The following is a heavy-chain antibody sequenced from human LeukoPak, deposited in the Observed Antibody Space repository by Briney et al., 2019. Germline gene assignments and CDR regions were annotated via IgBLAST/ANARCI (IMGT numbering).Heavy chain of an antibody. CDR2: IWYDGSNK. D-gene: IGHD3-22*01. J-gene: IGHJ5*02. Sequence: GRSLRLSCAASGFTFSSYGMHWVRQAPGKGLEWVAVIWYDGSNKYYADSVKGRFTIFRDNSKNTLYLQMNSLRAEDTAVYYCARDNDSSGYYYVGHWFDPWGQGTLVTVSS. CDR3: ARDNDSSGYYYVGHWFDP. CDR1: GFTFSSYG. V-gene: IGHV3-33*01.